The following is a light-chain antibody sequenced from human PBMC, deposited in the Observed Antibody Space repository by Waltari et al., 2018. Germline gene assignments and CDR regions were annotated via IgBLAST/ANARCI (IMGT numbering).Light chain of an antibody. CDR3: QQSFRFPFT. CDR2: TAS. V-gene: IGKV1-39*01. CDR1: QRITPS. Sequence: DIQLTQSPSSLSAFVGDTVIMTCRASQRITPSLTWYQQKPGKAPTLRIFTASTLQSVVPWRVSGRGSGTYFTLTISGLQPEDFATYYCQQSFRFPFTFGPGTKVD. J-gene: IGKJ3*01.